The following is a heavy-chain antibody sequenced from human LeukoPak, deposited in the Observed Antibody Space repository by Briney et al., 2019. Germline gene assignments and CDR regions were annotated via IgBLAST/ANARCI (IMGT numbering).Heavy chain of an antibody. D-gene: IGHD4-17*01. J-gene: IGHJ4*02. CDR2: ISGSGAST. CDR3: AKRPTTVTTFGRDY. CDR1: GFTFDSFA. V-gene: IGHV3-23*01. Sequence: GGSLRLSCAASGFTFDSFAMSWVRQAPGRGLEWLSAISGSGASTYYGDSVKGRFTISRDNSRDTLYLQMDSLRAEDTAVYYCAKRPTTVTTFGRDYWGQGTLVTVSS.